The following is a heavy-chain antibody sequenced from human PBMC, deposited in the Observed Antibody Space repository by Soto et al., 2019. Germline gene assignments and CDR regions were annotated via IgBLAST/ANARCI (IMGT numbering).Heavy chain of an antibody. V-gene: IGHV3-49*03. CDR2: IRSKVYGGTT. D-gene: IGHD3-3*01. Sequence: GGSLRLSCIASGFTFGDYAMSWFRQAPGKGLEWVGFIRSKVYGGTTEYAASVKGRFTISRDDSISIAYLQMNSLKTEDTAVYFCFITIFGVVIPGGYYYGMDVRGQGTTVTVSS. CDR3: FITIFGVVIPGGYYYGMDV. J-gene: IGHJ6*02. CDR1: GFTFGDYA.